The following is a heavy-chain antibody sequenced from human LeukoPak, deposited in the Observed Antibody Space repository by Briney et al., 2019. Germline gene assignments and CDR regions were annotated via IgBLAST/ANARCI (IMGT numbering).Heavy chain of an antibody. J-gene: IGHJ4*02. Sequence: PGGSLRLSCAASGFTFSSYGMHWVRQAPGKGLEWVAVISYDGSNKYYADSVKGRFTISRDNSKNTLYLQMNSLRAEDTAVYYCAKDADGSGSYYSRAGELDYWGQGTLVTVSS. D-gene: IGHD3-10*01. CDR1: GFTFSSYG. CDR3: AKDADGSGSYYSRAGELDY. CDR2: ISYDGSNK. V-gene: IGHV3-30*18.